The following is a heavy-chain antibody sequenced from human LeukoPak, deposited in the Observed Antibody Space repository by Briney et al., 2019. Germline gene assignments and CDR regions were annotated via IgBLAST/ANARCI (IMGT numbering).Heavy chain of an antibody. J-gene: IGHJ5*02. V-gene: IGHV1-69*13. CDR1: GGTFSSYA. CDR3: ADERGCSSTSCYTDDNWFDP. Sequence: SVRVSCKASGGTFSSYAISWVRQAPGQGLEWMGGIIPIFGTANYAQKFQGRVTITADESTSTAYVELSSLRSEDTAVYYCADERGCSSTSCYTDDNWFDPWGQGTLVTVPS. D-gene: IGHD2-2*02. CDR2: IIPIFGTA.